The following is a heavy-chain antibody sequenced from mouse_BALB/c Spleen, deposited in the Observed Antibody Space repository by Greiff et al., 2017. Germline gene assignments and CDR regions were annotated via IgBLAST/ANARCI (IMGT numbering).Heavy chain of an antibody. Sequence: EVHLVESGTVLARPGASVKMSCKASGYTFTSYWMHWVKQRPGQGLEWIGAIYPGNSDTSYNQKFKGKAKLTAVTSTSTAYMELSSLTNEDSAVYYCTRIGYGGNYGFDYWGQGTTLTVSS. CDR3: TRIGYGGNYGFDY. D-gene: IGHD1-1*02. J-gene: IGHJ2*01. CDR2: IYPGNSDT. CDR1: GYTFTSYW. V-gene: IGHV1-5*01.